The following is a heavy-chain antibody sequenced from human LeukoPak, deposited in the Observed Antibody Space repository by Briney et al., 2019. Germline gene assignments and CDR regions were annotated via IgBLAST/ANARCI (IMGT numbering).Heavy chain of an antibody. CDR2: ISGSGGST. CDR1: GFTFSSYA. V-gene: IGHV3-23*01. CDR3: AKSMTTIHYYYYGMDV. D-gene: IGHD5-24*01. Sequence: PGGSLRLSCAASGFTFSSYAMSWVRQAPGKGLEWVSAISGSGGSTYYADSVKGRFTISRDNSKNTLYLQMNSLRAEDTAVYYCAKSMTTIHYYYYGMDVWGQGTTATVSS. J-gene: IGHJ6*02.